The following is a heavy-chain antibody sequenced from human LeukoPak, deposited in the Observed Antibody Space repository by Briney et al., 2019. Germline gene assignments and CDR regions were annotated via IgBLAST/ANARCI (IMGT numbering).Heavy chain of an antibody. Sequence: GGSLRLSCAASGFTFSDYYMNWIRQAPGKGLEWVSYISSSGNSIYQADSVKGRFTISRDNAKNSLYLQMNSLRAEDTAVYYCASSSITAPGTFDYWGQGTLVTVSS. CDR1: GFTFSDYY. CDR2: ISSSGNSI. V-gene: IGHV3-11*01. CDR3: ASSSITAPGTFDY. J-gene: IGHJ4*02. D-gene: IGHD6-13*01.